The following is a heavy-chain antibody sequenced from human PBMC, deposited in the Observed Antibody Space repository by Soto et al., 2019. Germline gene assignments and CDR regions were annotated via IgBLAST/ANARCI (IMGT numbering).Heavy chain of an antibody. D-gene: IGHD5-18*01. Sequence: QVQLVQSGAEVKKPGASVKVSCKASGYTFTSYGISWVRQAPGQGLEWMGWISAYNGNTNYVQKHQGRVTMTTDTSTSTAYMELRSLRSDDTAVYYCASSLLVGYGLEGESDWGQGTLVTVSS. CDR2: ISAYNGNT. CDR3: ASSLLVGYGLEGESD. CDR1: GYTFTSYG. V-gene: IGHV1-18*01. J-gene: IGHJ4*02.